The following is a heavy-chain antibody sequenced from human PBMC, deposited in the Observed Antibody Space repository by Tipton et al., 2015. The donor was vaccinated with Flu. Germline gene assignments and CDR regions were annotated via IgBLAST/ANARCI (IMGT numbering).Heavy chain of an antibody. CDR1: GYTFTSYG. V-gene: IGHV1-18*01. CDR3: ARDLARQFLYYYGMDV. D-gene: IGHD2/OR15-2a*01. J-gene: IGHJ6*02. CDR2: ISAYNGNT. Sequence: QSGPEVKKPGASAKVSCKASGYTFTSYGISWVRQAPGQGLEWMGWISAYNGNTNYAQKLQGRVTMTTDTSTSTAYMELRSLRSDDTAVYYCARDLARQFLYYYGMDVWGQGTTVTVSS.